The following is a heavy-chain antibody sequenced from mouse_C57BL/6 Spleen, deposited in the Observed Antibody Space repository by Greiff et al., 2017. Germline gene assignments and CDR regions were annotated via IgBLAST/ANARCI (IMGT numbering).Heavy chain of an antibody. V-gene: IGHV1-76*01. CDR2: IYPGSGNT. CDR3: ARGDGVCYDAMDY. Sequence: QVQLQQSGAELVRPGASVKLSCKASGYTFTDYYINWVKQRPGQGLEWIARIYPGSGNTYYNEKFKGKATLTAEKSSSTAYMQLSSLTSEDSAVYVCARGDGVCYDAMDYWGQGTSVTVSS. J-gene: IGHJ4*01. D-gene: IGHD3-3*01. CDR1: GYTFTDYY.